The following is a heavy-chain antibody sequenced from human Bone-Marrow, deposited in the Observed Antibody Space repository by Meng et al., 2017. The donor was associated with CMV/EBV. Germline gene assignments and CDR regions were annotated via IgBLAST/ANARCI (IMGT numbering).Heavy chain of an antibody. V-gene: IGHV3-7*01. CDR3: VRDALPGYYDSSGQDY. CDR2: INQDGTDK. D-gene: IGHD3-22*01. Sequence: GESLKISCAASGFTFSSYWMSWVRQAPGKGLEWVANINQDGTDKYYVDSVKGRFTISRDNTKNSLYLQMNSLRAEDTAVYYCVRDALPGYYDSSGQDYWGQGTLVTVSS. J-gene: IGHJ4*02. CDR1: GFTFSSYW.